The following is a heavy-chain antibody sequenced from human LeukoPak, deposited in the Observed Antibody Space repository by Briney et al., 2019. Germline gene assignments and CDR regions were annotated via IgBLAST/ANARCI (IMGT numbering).Heavy chain of an antibody. CDR2: IGAYNGNT. D-gene: IGHD3-3*01. Sequence: GASVKVSCKASGYTFTSDGISGVRQAPGQGREWMGWIGAYNGNTNNAQKRQGRVTITTDTSPSTAYMELRSLRSDDTAVYYCARDQVVLRFLDGYYYYMDVWGKGTTVTVSS. CDR1: GYTFTSDG. CDR3: ARDQVVLRFLDGYYYYMDV. J-gene: IGHJ6*03. V-gene: IGHV1-18*01.